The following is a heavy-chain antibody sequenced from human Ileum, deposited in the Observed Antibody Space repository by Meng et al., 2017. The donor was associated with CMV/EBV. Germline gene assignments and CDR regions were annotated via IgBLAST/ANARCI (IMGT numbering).Heavy chain of an antibody. J-gene: IGHJ4*02. V-gene: IGHV3-23*01. CDR2: IGGGGDST. D-gene: IGHD6-13*01. Sequence: GESLKISCVASGFTFSMNAMSWVRQAPGKGLEWVSDIGGGGDSTYYADSVKGRFTISRDNSKNTLYLQMNSLRGEDTAVYYCAKERGRQHFDYWGQGSLVTSPQ. CDR1: GFTFSMNA. CDR3: AKERGRQHFDY.